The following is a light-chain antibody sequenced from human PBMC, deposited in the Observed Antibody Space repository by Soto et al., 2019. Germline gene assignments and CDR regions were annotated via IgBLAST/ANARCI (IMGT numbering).Light chain of an antibody. CDR2: EGT. J-gene: IGLJ2*01. CDR1: SSDIGRYKF. V-gene: IGLV2-14*01. Sequence: QSALTQPASVSGSPGQSITISCTGTSSDIGRYKFVSWFQQHPGKAPKLMIFEGTNRPSGVSNRFSGSKSGNTASLTISGLRAEAEAIYFCSSSTNTNTLVIFGGGTKVTVL. CDR3: SSSTNTNTLVI.